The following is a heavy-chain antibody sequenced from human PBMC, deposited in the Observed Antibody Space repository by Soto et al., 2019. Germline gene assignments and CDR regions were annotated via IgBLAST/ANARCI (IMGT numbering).Heavy chain of an antibody. CDR3: ARVRCSSTSCYLDP. J-gene: IGHJ5*02. Sequence: SETLSLTCTVSGGSISSYYWSWIRQPPGKGLEWIGYIYYSGSTNYNPSLKSRVTISVDTSKNQFSLKLSSVTAADTAVYYCARVRCSSTSCYLDPWGQGTLVTVSS. CDR1: GGSISSYY. V-gene: IGHV4-59*08. CDR2: IYYSGST. D-gene: IGHD2-2*01.